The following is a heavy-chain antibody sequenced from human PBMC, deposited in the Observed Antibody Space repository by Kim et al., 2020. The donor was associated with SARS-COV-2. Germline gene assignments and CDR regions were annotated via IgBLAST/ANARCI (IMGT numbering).Heavy chain of an antibody. J-gene: IGHJ4*02. Sequence: GGSLRLSCAASGFTFSDYAMNWVRQAPGKGLEWVSSISFSGDTTYYADSVKGRFTISRDDSKNMLYLQMNSLRAEDTAIYYCAKPPRTRRRGGYSAYEPFDYWGQGTLVTVSS. V-gene: IGHV3-23*01. CDR2: ISFSGDTT. CDR3: AKPPRTRRRGGYSAYEPFDY. CDR1: GFTFSDYA. D-gene: IGHD5-12*01.